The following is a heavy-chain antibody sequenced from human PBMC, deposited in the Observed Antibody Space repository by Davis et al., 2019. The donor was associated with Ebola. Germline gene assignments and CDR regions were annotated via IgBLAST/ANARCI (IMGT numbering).Heavy chain of an antibody. J-gene: IGHJ3*02. CDR3: ARDSAVHYLTNPMFTVPKVVVAAYDAFDI. Sequence: ASVKVSCKASGGTFRSYALSCVRQAPGQGLELMGWISAYNGNTNYAQKLQGRVTMTTDTSTSTAYMELRSLRSDDTAVYYCARDSAVHYLTNPMFTVPKVVVAAYDAFDIWGQGTMVTVSS. CDR2: ISAYNGNT. D-gene: IGHD2-15*01. V-gene: IGHV1-18*01. CDR1: GGTFRSYA.